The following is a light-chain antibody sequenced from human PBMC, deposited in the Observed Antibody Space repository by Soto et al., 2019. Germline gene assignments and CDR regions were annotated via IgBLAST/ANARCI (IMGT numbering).Light chain of an antibody. CDR1: SSDVGGYNY. J-gene: IGLJ1*01. Sequence: QSVLTQPPSASGSPGQSVTISCTGTSSDVGGYNYVYWYQQHPGKAPKLMIYEVSQRPSGVSNRFSGSKSGNTASLAISGLQPEDEADYYCCSYASSSTYVFGTGTKLTVL. CDR2: EVS. V-gene: IGLV2-14*01. CDR3: CSYASSSTYV.